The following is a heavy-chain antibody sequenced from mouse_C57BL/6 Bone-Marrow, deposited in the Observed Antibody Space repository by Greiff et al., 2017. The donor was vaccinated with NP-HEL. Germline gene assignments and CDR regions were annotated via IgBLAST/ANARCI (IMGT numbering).Heavy chain of an antibody. D-gene: IGHD2-5*01. CDR3: ARSNSSNVWFAY. Sequence: VQLQQSGAELMKPGASVTLSCKATGYTFTGYWIEWVKQRPGHGLEWIGEILPGSGSTNYNEKFKGKATFTADTSSNTAYMQISSLTTEDSAIYYCARSNSSNVWFAYWGQGTVVTVSA. CDR2: ILPGSGST. J-gene: IGHJ3*01. V-gene: IGHV1-9*01. CDR1: GYTFTGYW.